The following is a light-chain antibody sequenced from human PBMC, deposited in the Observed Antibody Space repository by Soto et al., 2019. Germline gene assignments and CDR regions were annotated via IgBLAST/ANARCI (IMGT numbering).Light chain of an antibody. J-gene: IGKJ5*01. V-gene: IGKV1-12*01. CDR3: QQANSLPIT. CDR1: QDIGSW. CDR2: AAT. Sequence: IEVTQSPSSLAASLGDRVTLTCRASQDIGSWLAWYQQKPGKAPNLLIYAATNLQNGVPSRFSGSGSGTDFTLTIDSLQPEDFATYYCQQANSLPITYGQGTRLEIK.